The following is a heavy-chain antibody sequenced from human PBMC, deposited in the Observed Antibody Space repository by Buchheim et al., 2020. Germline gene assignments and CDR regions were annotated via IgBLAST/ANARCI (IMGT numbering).Heavy chain of an antibody. V-gene: IGHV4-30-4*01. Sequence: QVQLQESGPGLVKPSQTLSLTCTVSGGSISSGDYYWSWIRQPPGKGLEWIGYIYYSGSTYYNPSLKSRVTISVDTSKNKFSLKLSSVTAADTAVYYCARVESITIFGVVQPHFDYWGQGTL. D-gene: IGHD3-3*01. CDR1: GGSISSGDYY. J-gene: IGHJ4*02. CDR3: ARVESITIFGVVQPHFDY. CDR2: IYYSGST.